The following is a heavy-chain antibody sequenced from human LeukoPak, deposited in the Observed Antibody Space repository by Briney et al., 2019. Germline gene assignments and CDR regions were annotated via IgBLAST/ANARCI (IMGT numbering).Heavy chain of an antibody. J-gene: IGHJ6*03. CDR3: ARTFRYYYYYYMDV. CDR2: INHSGST. V-gene: IGHV4-34*01. Sequence: SETLSLTCAVYGGSFSGYYWSWIRQPPGKGLEWIGEINHSGSTNYNPSLKSRVTISVDTSKNQFSLRLSSVTAADTAVYYCARTFRYYYYYYMDVWGKGTTVTVSS. CDR1: GGSFSGYY. D-gene: IGHD3-16*01.